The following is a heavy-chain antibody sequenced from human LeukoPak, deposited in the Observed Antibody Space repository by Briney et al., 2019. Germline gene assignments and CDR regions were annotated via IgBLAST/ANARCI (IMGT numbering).Heavy chain of an antibody. CDR2: INERATII. Sequence: GGSLRLSCAASGFTFSNYWTHWVRQAPGKDLEWVSRINERATIISYADSVKGRFTISRENARNTLYLQMNSLTAEDTAVYYCVRDLILVWTPGDDFDHWGQGTLVSVSS. D-gene: IGHD3-16*01. V-gene: IGHV3-74*01. J-gene: IGHJ4*02. CDR1: GFTFSNYW. CDR3: VRDLILVWTPGDDFDH.